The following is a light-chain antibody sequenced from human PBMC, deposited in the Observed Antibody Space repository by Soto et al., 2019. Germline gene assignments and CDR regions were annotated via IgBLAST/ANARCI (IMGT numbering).Light chain of an antibody. CDR2: DAS. CDR3: QQRSEWPPLT. Sequence: EIVLTQSPATLSLSPGERATLSCRGSHSVNSYLAWYQQKPGQAPRLLIYDASKRATDVPARFSGSGSGTDFTLTISSLEPEDFAVYYCQQRSEWPPLTFGGGTKVEIK. J-gene: IGKJ4*01. V-gene: IGKV3-11*01. CDR1: HSVNSY.